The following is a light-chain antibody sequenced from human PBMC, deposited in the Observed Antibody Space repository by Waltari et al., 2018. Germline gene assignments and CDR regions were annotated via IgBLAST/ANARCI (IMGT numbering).Light chain of an antibody. V-gene: IGKV4-1*01. CDR2: WAS. J-gene: IGKJ2*01. CDR1: QSLLWSFNNNNY. Sequence: DIVMTQSPDSLAVSLGERATINCQSSQSLLWSFNNNNYLAWYQQKPGQPPKLLIHWASTRESGVPDRVSGSGSGADFTLTISSLQAEDGAVYYCQQYYSTPPTFGQGTKLEIK. CDR3: QQYYSTPPT.